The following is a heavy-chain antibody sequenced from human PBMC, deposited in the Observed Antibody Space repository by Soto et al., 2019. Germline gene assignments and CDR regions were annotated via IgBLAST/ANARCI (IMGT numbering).Heavy chain of an antibody. Sequence: QVHLVQSGAEVKKPGASVKVSCKGSGYAFTTYGITCVRQAPGQGLEGRGWISAHNGNTNYAQKLQGRVTVTRDTSTSTAYMELRSLRSDDTAVYYCARGRYGDYWGQGALVTVSS. J-gene: IGHJ4*02. V-gene: IGHV1-18*01. CDR3: ARGRYGDY. CDR2: ISAHNGNT. D-gene: IGHD1-1*01. CDR1: GYAFTTYG.